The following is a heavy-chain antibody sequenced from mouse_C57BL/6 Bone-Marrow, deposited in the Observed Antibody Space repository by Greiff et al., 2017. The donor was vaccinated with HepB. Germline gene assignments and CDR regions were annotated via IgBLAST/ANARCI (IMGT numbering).Heavy chain of an antibody. CDR1: GFTFSSYA. D-gene: IGHD1-1*01. CDR3: ASAVVDY. J-gene: IGHJ2*01. V-gene: IGHV5-4*03. Sequence: EVKLVESGGGLVKPGGSLKLSCAASGFTFSSYAMSWVRQTPEKRLEWVATISDGGSYTYYPDNVKGRFTISRDNAKNNLYLQMSHLKSEDTAMYYCASAVVDYWGQGTTLTVSS. CDR2: ISDGGSYT.